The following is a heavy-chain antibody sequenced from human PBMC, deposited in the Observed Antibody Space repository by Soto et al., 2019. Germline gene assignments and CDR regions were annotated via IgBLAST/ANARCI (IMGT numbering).Heavy chain of an antibody. J-gene: IGHJ4*02. D-gene: IGHD6-13*01. CDR1: GFTFSSYW. CDR3: ARVAVGSYYFDY. Sequence: EVQLVESGGGLVQPGGSLRLSCAASGFTFSSYWMHWVRQAPGKGLVWVSRVNPDGSDTSYADSVKGRFTISRDNAKNTLYLRMNSLRAEDTAVYYCARVAVGSYYFDYWGQGTLLTVSS. CDR2: VNPDGSDT. V-gene: IGHV3-74*01.